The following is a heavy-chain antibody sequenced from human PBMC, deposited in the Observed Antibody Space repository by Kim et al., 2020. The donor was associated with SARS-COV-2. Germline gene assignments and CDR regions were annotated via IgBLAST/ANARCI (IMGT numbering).Heavy chain of an antibody. Sequence: KGRFTISRDNSKNSLYLQMSSLRAEDTAVYYCARDEGAYYYDSSGYLGYWGQGTLVTVSS. CDR3: ARDEGAYYYDSSGYLGY. V-gene: IGHV3-30*07. J-gene: IGHJ4*02. D-gene: IGHD3-22*01.